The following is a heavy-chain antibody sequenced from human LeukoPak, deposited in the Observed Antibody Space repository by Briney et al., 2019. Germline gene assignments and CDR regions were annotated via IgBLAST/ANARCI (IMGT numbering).Heavy chain of an antibody. CDR3: TRGAGWLLDY. V-gene: IGHV3-7*01. CDR1: GFSFNSHW. D-gene: IGHD5-12*01. J-gene: IGHJ4*02. Sequence: PGGSLRLSCAASGFSFNSHWMSWVRQAPGKGPEWVAIINQDESVQHYVDSMRGRFTISRDNAKNSLYLQMNSLRDEDTAIYYCTRGAGWLLDYWGQGTLVTVSS. CDR2: INQDESVQ.